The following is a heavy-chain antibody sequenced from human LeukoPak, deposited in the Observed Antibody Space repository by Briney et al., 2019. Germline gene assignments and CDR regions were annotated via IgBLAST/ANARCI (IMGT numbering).Heavy chain of an antibody. CDR1: GYTFTSYD. D-gene: IGHD3-9*01. J-gene: IGHJ4*02. CDR2: MNPNSGNT. CDR3: ASYVRYFDWLPLN. V-gene: IGHV1-8*01. Sequence: ASVKVSCKASGYTFTSYDINWVRQATGQGLEWMGWMNPNSGNTGYAQKFQGRVTMTGDTSTDTAYMELSSLRSEDTAVYYCASYVRYFDWLPLNWGQGTLVTVSS.